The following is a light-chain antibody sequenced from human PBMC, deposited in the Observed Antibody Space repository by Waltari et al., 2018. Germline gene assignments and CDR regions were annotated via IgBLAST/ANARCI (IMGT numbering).Light chain of an antibody. CDR3: QQYIVYPFT. V-gene: IGKV1D-16*01. Sequence: DIQMTQSPSSVSASVGDTVTLTCRTSQSISNWVAWYQQKPGKAPNLLIYGASSLQSGVPPRFSGSGSGTDFTLTISRLQPEDFATYYCQQYIVYPFTFGPGTRVDFK. CDR2: GAS. J-gene: IGKJ3*01. CDR1: QSISNW.